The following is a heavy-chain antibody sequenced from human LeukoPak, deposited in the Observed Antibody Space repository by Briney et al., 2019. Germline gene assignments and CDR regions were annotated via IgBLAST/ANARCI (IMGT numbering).Heavy chain of an antibody. CDR1: GFTFSSYA. CDR3: AKAHLREGASPPDY. CDR2: ISGSGGST. V-gene: IGHV3-23*01. Sequence: GGSLRLSCAASGFTFSSYAMSWVRQAPGKGLEWVSAISGSGGSTYYADSVKGRFTISRDNSKNTLYLQMNSLRAEDTAVYYCAKAHLREGASPPDYWGQGTLVTVSS. J-gene: IGHJ4*02. D-gene: IGHD1-26*01.